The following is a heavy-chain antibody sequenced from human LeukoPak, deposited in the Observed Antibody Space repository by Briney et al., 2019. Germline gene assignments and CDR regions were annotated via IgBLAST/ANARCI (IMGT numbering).Heavy chain of an antibody. D-gene: IGHD4-17*01. V-gene: IGHV3-23*01. Sequence: GGCLRLSCAASGFTFSSFAMSWVRRAPGKGLEWVSTISGSGGSTNYADSVKGRFTFSRDNSKNTLYLQMNSLRAEDTAVYYCAKDLPDYGDYIEGYWGQGTLVTVSS. CDR2: ISGSGGST. J-gene: IGHJ4*02. CDR3: AKDLPDYGDYIEGY. CDR1: GFTFSSFA.